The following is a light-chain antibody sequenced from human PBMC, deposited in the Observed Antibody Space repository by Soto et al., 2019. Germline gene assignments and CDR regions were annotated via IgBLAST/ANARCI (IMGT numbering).Light chain of an antibody. V-gene: IGKV1-27*01. J-gene: IGKJ3*01. CDR1: QGISDC. Sequence: DMQMTQSPSSLSASVGDRVTITCRATQGISDCLAWYQQKLGKVPKLLIYAASTLQSGVPSRFSGSGSGTDFTITISSLQPEDVATYYCQQYNSASFTFGPGTKVDIK. CDR3: QQYNSASFT. CDR2: AAS.